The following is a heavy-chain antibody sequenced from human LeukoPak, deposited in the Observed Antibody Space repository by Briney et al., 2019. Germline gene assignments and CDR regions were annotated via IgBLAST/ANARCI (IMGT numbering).Heavy chain of an antibody. CDR1: GVTSTKAR. D-gene: IGHD3-3*01. CDR3: AKGAAQYYDFWSGYPYNWFDP. V-gene: IGHV3-23*01. J-gene: IGHJ5*02. Sequence: GGSPRLSCAASGVTSTKARMSSVRQAPGKGLERASAISGSGGSTYYADSVKGRFTISRDNSKNTLYLQMNSLRAEDTAVYYCAKGAAQYYDFWSGYPYNWFDPWGQGTLVTVS. CDR2: ISGSGGST.